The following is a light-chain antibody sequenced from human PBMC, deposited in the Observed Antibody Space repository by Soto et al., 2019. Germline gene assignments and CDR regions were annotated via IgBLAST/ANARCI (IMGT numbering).Light chain of an antibody. CDR1: SDIGAYNY. CDR3: LLSYGPPWV. CDR2: DTT. J-gene: IGLJ3*02. V-gene: IGLV7-46*01. Sequence: QSALTQPPSASGSPGQSVTISCTGTTSDIGAYNYVSWYQQRPGKAPRTIIYDTTTKESWTPARFSGSLLGGKAALTLSGALPEDEGDYYCLLSYGPPWVFGGGTKLTVL.